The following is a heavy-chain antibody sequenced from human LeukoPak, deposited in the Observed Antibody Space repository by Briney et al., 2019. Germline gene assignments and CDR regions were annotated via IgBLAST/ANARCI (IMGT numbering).Heavy chain of an antibody. D-gene: IGHD3-10*01. Sequence: WVRQPPGKGLEWVGRIKSKTDGGTTDYAAPMKGRFTISRDDSKNTLYLQMNSLKTEDTAVYYCTTRYYYGSGSFDYWGQGTLVTVSS. CDR2: IKSKTDGGTT. J-gene: IGHJ4*02. CDR3: TTRYYYGSGSFDY. V-gene: IGHV3-15*01.